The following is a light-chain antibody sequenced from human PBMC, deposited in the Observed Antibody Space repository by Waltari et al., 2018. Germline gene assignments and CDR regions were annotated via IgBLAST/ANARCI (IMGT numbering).Light chain of an antibody. J-gene: IGLJ2*01. CDR2: SND. CDR3: AAWDDSLNGHWV. Sequence: QSVLTQPPSASGTPGQRVTISCSCSSTNIGSNVVNWYQQVPGTTPKLLIYSNDQRPSGVPDRISASKSGTSASLAISGLQSEDEAHYYCAAWDDSLNGHWVFGGGTKLTVL. CDR1: STNIGSNV. V-gene: IGLV1-44*01.